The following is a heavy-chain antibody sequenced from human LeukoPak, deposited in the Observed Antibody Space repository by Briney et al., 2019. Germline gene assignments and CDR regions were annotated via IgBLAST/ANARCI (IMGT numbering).Heavy chain of an antibody. D-gene: IGHD3-22*01. CDR1: GFTFSDYY. V-gene: IGHV3-11*01. CDR2: ISSSGSTI. Sequence: GGSLRLSCAASGFTFSDYYMSWIRQAPGKGLEWVSYISSSGSTIYYADSVKGRFTISTANAKNSLYLQMNSLRAEDTAVYYCARGHDSSGYWRGYFQHWGQGTLVTVSS. CDR3: ARGHDSSGYWRGYFQH. J-gene: IGHJ1*01.